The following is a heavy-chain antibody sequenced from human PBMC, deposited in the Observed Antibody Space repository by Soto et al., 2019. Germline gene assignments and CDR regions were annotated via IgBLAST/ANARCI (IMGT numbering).Heavy chain of an antibody. CDR3: ARGAMWPPRATVALVD. CDR1: GASISSSNW. D-gene: IGHD4-17*01. J-gene: IGHJ4*02. V-gene: IGHV4-4*02. CDR2: IYHSGST. Sequence: QVQLQESGPGLVKPSGTLSLTCAVSGASISSSNWWSWVRQPPGKGLEWIGEIYHSGSTNYNPSLXSXVXIXXDKAKNQFSLKLSSVTAADTAVYYCARGAMWPPRATVALVDWGQGALVTVSS.